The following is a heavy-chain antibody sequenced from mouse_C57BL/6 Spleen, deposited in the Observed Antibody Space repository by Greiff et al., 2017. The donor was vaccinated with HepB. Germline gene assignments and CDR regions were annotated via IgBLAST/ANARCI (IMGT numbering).Heavy chain of an antibody. Sequence: VQLQQSGAELVKPGASVKISCKASGYAFSSYWMNWVKQRPGKGLEWIGQIYPGDGDTNYNGKFKGKATLTADKSSSPAYMQLSSLTSEDSAVYCCARGGSSYWYFDVWGTGTTVTVSS. CDR3: ARGGSSYWYFDV. D-gene: IGHD1-1*01. CDR1: GYAFSSYW. V-gene: IGHV1-80*01. J-gene: IGHJ1*03. CDR2: IYPGDGDT.